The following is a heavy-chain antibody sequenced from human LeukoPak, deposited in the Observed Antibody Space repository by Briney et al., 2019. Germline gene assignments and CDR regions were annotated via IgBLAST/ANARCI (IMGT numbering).Heavy chain of an antibody. CDR3: ARGGVDYGDYDM. D-gene: IGHD4-17*01. CDR2: IYYSGST. Sequence: TSETLSLTCTVSGGSISSYYWSWIRQPPGKGLEWIGYIYYSGSTNYNPSLKSRVTISEDTSKNQFFLKLSSVTAADTAVYYCARGGVDYGDYDMWGQGTLVTVSS. J-gene: IGHJ4*02. V-gene: IGHV4-59*01. CDR1: GGSISSYY.